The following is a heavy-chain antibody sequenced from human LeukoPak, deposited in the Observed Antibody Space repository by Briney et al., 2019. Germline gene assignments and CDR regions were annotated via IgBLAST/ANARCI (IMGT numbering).Heavy chain of an antibody. V-gene: IGHV3-23*01. CDR2: ISVSATNT. Sequence: PGGSLRLSCAASGSTFSSFDMTWVRQAPGKGLEWVSTISVSATNTYYADSAKGRFTISRDNSKNTLYLQMNSLRADDTAVYYCATITSMRVVLISWGQGTLVTVSS. CDR3: ATITSMRVVLIS. J-gene: IGHJ1*01. CDR1: GSTFSSFD. D-gene: IGHD3-22*01.